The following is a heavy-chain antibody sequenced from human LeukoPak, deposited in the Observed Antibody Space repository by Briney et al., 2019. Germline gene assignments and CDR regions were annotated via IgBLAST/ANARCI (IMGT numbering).Heavy chain of an antibody. CDR1: GGSFSGYY. CDR3: ARVYYYGSGSAHDAFDI. V-gene: IGHV4-34*01. J-gene: IGHJ3*02. D-gene: IGHD3-10*01. CDR2: INHSGST. Sequence: SETLSHTCAVYGGSFSGYYWSWIRQPPGKGLEWIGEINHSGSTNYNPSLKSRVTISVDTSKNQFSLKLSSVTAADTAVYYCARVYYYGSGSAHDAFDIWGQGTMVTVSS.